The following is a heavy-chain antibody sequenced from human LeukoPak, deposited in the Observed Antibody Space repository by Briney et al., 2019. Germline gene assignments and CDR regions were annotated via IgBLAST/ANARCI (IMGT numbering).Heavy chain of an antibody. CDR3: ARDGVVVAAVHYYYYGMDV. J-gene: IGHJ6*02. Sequence: ASVKVSCKASGYTFTSYYMHWVRQAPGQGLEWMGRINPSGGSTSYAQKFQGRVTMTRDTSTSTVYMELSSLRSEDTAVYYCARDGVVVAAVHYYYYGMDVWGQGTTVTVSS. V-gene: IGHV1-46*01. D-gene: IGHD2-15*01. CDR2: INPSGGST. CDR1: GYTFTSYY.